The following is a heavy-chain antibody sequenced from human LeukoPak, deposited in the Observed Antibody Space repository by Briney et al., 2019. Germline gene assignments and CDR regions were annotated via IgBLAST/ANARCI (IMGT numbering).Heavy chain of an antibody. CDR3: ARGRFPYYDFWSGFPGFDP. CDR1: GGSISSYY. V-gene: IGHV4-59*01. Sequence: SETLSLTCTVSGGSISSYYRSWSRQPPGKGLEWLGFIYYSGSTNYNPSLKSRVAISVDTSKNQFSLKLSPVTAADTAVYYCARGRFPYYDFWSGFPGFDPWGQGTLVTVSS. J-gene: IGHJ5*02. D-gene: IGHD3-3*01. CDR2: IYYSGST.